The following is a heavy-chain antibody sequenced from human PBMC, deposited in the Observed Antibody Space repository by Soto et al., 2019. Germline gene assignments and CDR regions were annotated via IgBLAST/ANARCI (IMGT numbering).Heavy chain of an antibody. CDR2: IYHSGST. Sequence: SETLSLTCAVYGGSISSSNWWSWVRQPPGKGPEWIGEIYHSGSTNYNPSLKSRVTISVDKSKNQFSLKLSSVTAADTAVYYCARGFWSGYYEKNWFDPWGQGTLVTVSS. V-gene: IGHV4-4*02. D-gene: IGHD3-3*01. CDR1: GGSISSSNW. CDR3: ARGFWSGYYEKNWFDP. J-gene: IGHJ5*02.